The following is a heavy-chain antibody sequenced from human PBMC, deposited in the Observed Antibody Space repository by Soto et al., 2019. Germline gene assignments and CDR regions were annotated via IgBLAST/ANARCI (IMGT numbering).Heavy chain of an antibody. Sequence: QVQLVQSGAEVKKPGSSVKVSCKASGGTFSSYTISWVRQAPGQGLEWMGRIIPILGIANYAQKFQGRVTITAEKATSTTYMELSRLRSEDTAVSYCANSEGGDSGYDGGNWFDPWGQGTLVTVSS. CDR2: IIPILGIA. CDR1: GGTFSSYT. CDR3: ANSEGGDSGYDGGNWFDP. D-gene: IGHD5-12*01. V-gene: IGHV1-69*02. J-gene: IGHJ5*02.